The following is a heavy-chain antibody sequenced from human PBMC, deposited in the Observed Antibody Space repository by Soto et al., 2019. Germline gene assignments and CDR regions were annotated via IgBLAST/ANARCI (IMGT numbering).Heavy chain of an antibody. CDR3: ARDTAMTGAARYDY. J-gene: IGHJ4*02. CDR1: GASVDSGGYY. D-gene: IGHD6-25*01. CDR2: IYYRGTT. V-gene: IGHV4-31*03. Sequence: QVQLQESGPGLVKTSQTLTLTCTVSGASVDSGGYYWTWIRQRPGKGLEWVGYIYYRGTTFYNPSLKSRLTISLDPSKNQFSLKLTSVTAADTAVYSCARDTAMTGAARYDYWGQGTLVTVSS.